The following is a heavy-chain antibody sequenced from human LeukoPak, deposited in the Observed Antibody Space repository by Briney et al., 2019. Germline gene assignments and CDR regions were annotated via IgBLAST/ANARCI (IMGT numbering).Heavy chain of an antibody. CDR1: GFTFSDYW. CDR3: ASLYYYGSGSYLPFDY. V-gene: IGHV3-7*01. Sequence: GGSLRLSCAASGFTFSDYWMNWVRQAPGKGLEWVANIKQDGGETYYVDSVKGRFTISRDNAKNSLYLQMNSLRAEDTAVYYCASLYYYGSGSYLPFDYWGQGTLVTVSS. J-gene: IGHJ4*02. CDR2: IKQDGGET. D-gene: IGHD3-10*01.